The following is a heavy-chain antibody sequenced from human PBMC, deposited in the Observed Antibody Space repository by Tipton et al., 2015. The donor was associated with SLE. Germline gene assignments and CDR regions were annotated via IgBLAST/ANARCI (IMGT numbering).Heavy chain of an antibody. CDR2: INPNSGGT. Sequence: QLVQSGAEVKKPGASVKVSCKASGYTFTGYYMHWVRQAPGQGLEWMGRINPNSGGTNYAQKFQGRVTMTRDTSISTAYMELSRLRSDDTAVYYCARHPGGTVTPSIIQNWGQGTLVTVSS. V-gene: IGHV1-2*06. CDR1: GYTFTGYY. CDR3: ARHPGGTVTPSIIQN. J-gene: IGHJ1*01. D-gene: IGHD4-17*01.